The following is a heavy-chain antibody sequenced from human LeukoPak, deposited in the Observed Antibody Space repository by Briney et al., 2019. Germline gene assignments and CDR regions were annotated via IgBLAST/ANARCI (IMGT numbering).Heavy chain of an antibody. CDR3: ARGYSNSSGGWFDP. J-gene: IGHJ5*02. CDR2: IYYSGST. CDR1: GGSISSYY. D-gene: IGHD6-6*01. Sequence: SETLSLTCTVSGGSISSYYWSWIRQPPGKGLEWIGYIYYSGSTNYNPSLKSRVTISVDTSKNQFSLKLSSVTAADTAVYYCARGYSNSSGGWFDPWGQGTLVTVSS. V-gene: IGHV4-59*01.